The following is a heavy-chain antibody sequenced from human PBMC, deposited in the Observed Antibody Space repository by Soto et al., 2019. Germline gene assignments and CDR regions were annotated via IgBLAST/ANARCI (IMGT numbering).Heavy chain of an antibody. V-gene: IGHV4-59*01. D-gene: IGHD2-2*02. CDR1: GGSITSYY. CDR3: ARAREDIVVVPAAILGAQDTSDYYYYYGMDV. J-gene: IGHJ6*02. CDR2: IYYSGST. Sequence: GTLAVTCTVPGGSITSYYWSWIRQPPGKGLEWIGYIYYSGSTNYNPSLKSRVTISVDASKNQFSLKLSSVTAADTAVYYCARAREDIVVVPAAILGAQDTSDYYYYYGMDVCGQGTTVTVSS.